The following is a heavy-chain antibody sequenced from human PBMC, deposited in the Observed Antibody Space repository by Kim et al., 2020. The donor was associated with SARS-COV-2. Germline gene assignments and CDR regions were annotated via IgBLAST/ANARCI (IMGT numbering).Heavy chain of an antibody. D-gene: IGHD3-10*01. V-gene: IGHV4-31*03. Sequence: SETLSLTCTVSGGSISSGGYYWSWIRQHPGKGLEWIGYIYYSGSTYYNPSLKSRVTISVDTSKNQFSLKLSSVTAADTAVYYCARGMRGSGSYYNPHSSGWFWYFDLWGRGTLVTVSS. CDR3: ARGMRGSGSYYNPHSSGWFWYFDL. CDR1: GGSISSGGYY. CDR2: IYYSGST. J-gene: IGHJ2*01.